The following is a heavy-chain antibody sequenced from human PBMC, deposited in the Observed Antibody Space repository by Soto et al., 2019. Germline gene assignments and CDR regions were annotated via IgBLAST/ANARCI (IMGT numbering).Heavy chain of an antibody. J-gene: IGHJ2*01. CDR1: GGTFSSHT. CDR2: IIPALGTA. CDR3: ARPDFGDYWYFDL. V-gene: IGHV1-69*08. D-gene: IGHD4-17*01. Sequence: QDQLVQSGAEVKKPGSSVKVSCKASGGTFSSHTFSWVRQAPGQGLEWMGRIIPALGTATYAQKFQGRVTITADDSATTVYMELNRLRSEETAVYYCARPDFGDYWYFDLWGRGTLVTVSS.